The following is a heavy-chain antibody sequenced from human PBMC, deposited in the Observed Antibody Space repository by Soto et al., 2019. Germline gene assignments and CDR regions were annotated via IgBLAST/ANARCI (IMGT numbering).Heavy chain of an antibody. V-gene: IGHV3-48*01. CDR1: GFTFSTYS. Sequence: GGSLRLSCAASGFTFSTYSMHWVRQAPGKGLEWVSYISSSSSTIYYADSVKGRFTISRDNAKNSLYLQMNSLRAEDTAVYYCARGPIVVVVAAPPFDYWGQGTLVTVSS. J-gene: IGHJ4*02. D-gene: IGHD2-15*01. CDR2: ISSSSSTI. CDR3: ARGPIVVVVAAPPFDY.